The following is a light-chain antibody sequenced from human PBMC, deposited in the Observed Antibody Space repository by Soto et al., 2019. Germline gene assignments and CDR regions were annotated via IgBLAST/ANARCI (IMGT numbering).Light chain of an antibody. Sequence: EIVLTQSPGTLSLSPGERATLSCRASQSVSSSYLAWYQQKPGQAPRLLIYGASSRATGIPDSFSVSGSGSDFTLTISRLEPEDFAVYYCQQYGSSPPHFPLGPRTKVDIK. CDR2: GAS. V-gene: IGKV3-20*01. CDR3: QQYGSSPPHFP. J-gene: IGKJ3*01. CDR1: QSVSSSY.